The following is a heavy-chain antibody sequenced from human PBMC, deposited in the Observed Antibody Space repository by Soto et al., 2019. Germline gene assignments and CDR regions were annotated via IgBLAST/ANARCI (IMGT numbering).Heavy chain of an antibody. V-gene: IGHV1-2*02. CDR1: GYTFTGYY. J-gene: IGHJ4*02. Sequence: QVQLVQSGAEVKKPGASVKVSCKASGYTFTGYYMHWVRQAPGQGLEWMGWINPNRGGTNYAQKFQGRVTMTRDTSISTAYMELSRLRSDDTAVYYCARVVSSSGWYDYWGQGTLVTVSS. D-gene: IGHD6-19*01. CDR3: ARVVSSSGWYDY. CDR2: INPNRGGT.